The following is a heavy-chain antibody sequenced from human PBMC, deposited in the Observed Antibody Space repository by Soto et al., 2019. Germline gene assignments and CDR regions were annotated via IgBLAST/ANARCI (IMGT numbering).Heavy chain of an antibody. D-gene: IGHD6-13*01. V-gene: IGHV4-30-4*01. Sequence: QVQLQESGPGLVKPSQTLSVTCIVSGGSISSGDFYWSWIRQPPGKGLEWIGYIYHSGSTYYNPSLKSRVTISVDMSMNQFSLNLTSVTASDTSVYYCARARLYRSSSEWFDPWGQLILITVSS. CDR3: ARARLYRSSSEWFDP. CDR2: IYHSGST. CDR1: GGSISSGDFY. J-gene: IGHJ5*02.